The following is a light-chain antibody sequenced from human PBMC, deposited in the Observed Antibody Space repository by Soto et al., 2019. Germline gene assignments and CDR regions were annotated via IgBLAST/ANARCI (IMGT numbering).Light chain of an antibody. CDR1: QSVRSSH. CDR3: QQYSSSQLN. Sequence: EIVLTQSPGTLSLSPGERATLSCRASQSVRSSHLAWYQQMPGQAPRLLIYGTSNRATGIPDRFSGSGSGTDFTLTISRLEPEDFEVYYCQQYSSSQLNFGGGTKVDI. CDR2: GTS. V-gene: IGKV3-20*01. J-gene: IGKJ4*01.